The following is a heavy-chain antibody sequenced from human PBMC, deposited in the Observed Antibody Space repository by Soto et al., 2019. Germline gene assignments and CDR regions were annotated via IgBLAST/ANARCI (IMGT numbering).Heavy chain of an antibody. V-gene: IGHV3-13*01. CDR2: IGTVGDT. CDR1: GFTFSSYD. D-gene: IGHD6-6*01. CDR3: ARAAGSSPGGPNYFDY. Sequence: EVQLVESGGGLVQPGGSLRLSCAASGFTFSSYDMHWVRQATGKGLEWVSAIGTVGDTYSPCSVKGRFAISKENAKNTLYLQMNSLRAGDTAVYYCARAAGSSPGGPNYFDYWGQGTLVTVSS. J-gene: IGHJ4*02.